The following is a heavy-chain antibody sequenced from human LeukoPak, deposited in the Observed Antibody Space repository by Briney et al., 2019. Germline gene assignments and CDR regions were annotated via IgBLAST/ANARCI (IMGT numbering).Heavy chain of an antibody. CDR1: GYTFTGYY. CDR3: ARDAYYDFWSGYAELGRLNWFDP. J-gene: IGHJ5*02. CDR2: INPNSGGT. Sequence: ASVKVSCKASGYTFTGYYMHWVRQAPGQGLEWMGWINPNSGGTNYAQNFQGRVTMTRDTSISTAYMELSRLRSDDMAVYYCARDAYYDFWSGYAELGRLNWFDPWGQGTLVTVSS. V-gene: IGHV1-2*02. D-gene: IGHD3-3*01.